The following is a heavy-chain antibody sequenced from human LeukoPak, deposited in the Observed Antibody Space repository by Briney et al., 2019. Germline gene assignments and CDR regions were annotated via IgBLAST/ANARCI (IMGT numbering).Heavy chain of an antibody. CDR1: GYILTTYG. V-gene: IGHV1-18*01. CDR2: ISAYNGNT. D-gene: IGHD6-19*01. J-gene: IGHJ4*02. Sequence: ASVNVSCKTSGYILTTYGINWVRQAPGQGLEWMGWISAYNGNTNYAQNLQGRVTMTTDTSTSTAYMELRGLRSDDTAVYYCARDFDGYSTGWSYYWGQGALVTVSS. CDR3: ARDFDGYSTGWSYY.